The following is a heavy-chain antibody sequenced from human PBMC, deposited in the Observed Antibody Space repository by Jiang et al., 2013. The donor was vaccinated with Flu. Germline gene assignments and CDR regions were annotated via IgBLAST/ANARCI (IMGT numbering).Heavy chain of an antibody. CDR2: IYYSGST. CDR1: GGSISSGDYY. CDR3: AREYYYDSSGAGDWFDP. V-gene: IGHV4-30-4*01. D-gene: IGHD3-22*01. J-gene: IGHJ5*02. Sequence: VKPSQTLSLTCTVSGGSISSGDYYWSWIRQPPGKGLEWIGYIYYSGSTYYNPSLKSRVTISVDTSKNQFSLKLSSVTAADTAVYYCAREYYYDSSGAGDWFDPWGQGTLVTVSS.